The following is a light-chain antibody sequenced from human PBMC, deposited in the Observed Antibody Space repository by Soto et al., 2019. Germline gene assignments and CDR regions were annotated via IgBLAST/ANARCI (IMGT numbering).Light chain of an antibody. CDR2: DAS. V-gene: IGKV1-5*01. CDR3: QQYNSYPWT. Sequence: EIQKTQSPSTLSASVGDRVTITCRVSQSISSWLAWYQQKPGKAPKLLIYDASSLESGVPSRFSGSGSGTEFTLTISSLQPDDFATYYCQQYNSYPWTFGQGTKV. J-gene: IGKJ1*01. CDR1: QSISSW.